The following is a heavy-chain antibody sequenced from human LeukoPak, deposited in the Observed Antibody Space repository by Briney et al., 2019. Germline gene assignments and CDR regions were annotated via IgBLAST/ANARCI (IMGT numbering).Heavy chain of an antibody. Sequence: GGSLRLSCAASGFTFSNYWMHWVRQAPGKGLEWVSSISGSGGSTYYADSVKGRFTISRDNSNNTLFLQMNSLSAEDTAVYYCAKRRSTLVGANDYWGQGTLVTVSS. V-gene: IGHV3-23*01. CDR3: AKRRSTLVGANDY. D-gene: IGHD1-26*01. CDR2: ISGSGGST. CDR1: GFTFSNYW. J-gene: IGHJ4*02.